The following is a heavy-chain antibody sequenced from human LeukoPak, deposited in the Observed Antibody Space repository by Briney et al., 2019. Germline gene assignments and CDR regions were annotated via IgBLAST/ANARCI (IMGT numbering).Heavy chain of an antibody. Sequence: GGSLRLSCSGSGFRFGGYALSWVRQAPGKGLEWVGFIRSKALYGTSEYAASVEGRFSISRDDSNNIVYLQMNSLKTEDTAVYFCVRESVRDYYFDFWGRGTLVTVSS. D-gene: IGHD3-10*02. J-gene: IGHJ4*02. CDR2: IRSKALYGTS. CDR1: GFRFGGYA. V-gene: IGHV3-49*04. CDR3: VRESVRDYYFDF.